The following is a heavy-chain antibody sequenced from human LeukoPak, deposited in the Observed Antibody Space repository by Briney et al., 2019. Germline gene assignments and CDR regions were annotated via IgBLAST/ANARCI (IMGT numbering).Heavy chain of an antibody. CDR3: ARDPAAGSSWSYYFDY. D-gene: IGHD6-13*01. CDR2: ISASGNSI. Sequence: GGSLRLSCAASGFTFSDPYMSWIRQAPGKGLEWVSYISASGNSIYYADSVKGRFTISRDNAKNSLYLQMNSLRVEDTAVYYCARDPAAGSSWSYYFDYWGQGTLVTVSS. J-gene: IGHJ4*02. CDR1: GFTFSDPY. V-gene: IGHV3-11*01.